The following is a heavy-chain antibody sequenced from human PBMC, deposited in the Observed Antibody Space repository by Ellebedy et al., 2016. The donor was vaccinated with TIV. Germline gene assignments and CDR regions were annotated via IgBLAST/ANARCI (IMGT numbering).Heavy chain of an antibody. CDR2: INHSGST. CDR3: ARYLSNRIPRYYYYMDV. CDR1: GGSFSGHY. Sequence: SETLSLTXAVYGGSFSGHYWSWFRQPQGKGLEWIGEINHSGSTNCNPSLKSRVTISVDTSKNQFSLKLSSVTAADTAVYYCARYLSNRIPRYYYYMDVWGKGTTVTVSS. D-gene: IGHD2/OR15-2a*01. J-gene: IGHJ6*03. V-gene: IGHV4-34*01.